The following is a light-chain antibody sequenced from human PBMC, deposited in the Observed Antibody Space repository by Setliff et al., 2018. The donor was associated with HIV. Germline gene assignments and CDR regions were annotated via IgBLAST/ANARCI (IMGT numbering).Light chain of an antibody. V-gene: IGLV2-18*02. CDR2: EVN. Sequence: QSALTQPPSVSGSPGQSVTISCTGTSSDVGSYNRVSWYQQPPGTAPKLMIYEVNNRPSGVPDRFSGSKSGNTAFLTISGLQAEDEADYYCSSYTSISTDVFGTGTKVTVL. CDR1: SSDVGSYNR. CDR3: SSYTSISTDV. J-gene: IGLJ1*01.